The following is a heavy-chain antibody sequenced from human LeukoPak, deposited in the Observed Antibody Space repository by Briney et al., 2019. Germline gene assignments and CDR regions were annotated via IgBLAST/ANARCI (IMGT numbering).Heavy chain of an antibody. CDR3: AKDRSSSRGKDFDY. D-gene: IGHD6-6*01. J-gene: IGHJ4*02. CDR2: ISGSGGSI. Sequence: GGSLRLSCAASGFSFSSYSMNWVLQAPGKGLEWVSTISGSGGSIYYADSVKGRFTISRDYSKNTLYLEMNSLRAEDTAIYYCAKDRSSSRGKDFDYWGQGTLVTVSS. V-gene: IGHV3-23*01. CDR1: GFSFSSYS.